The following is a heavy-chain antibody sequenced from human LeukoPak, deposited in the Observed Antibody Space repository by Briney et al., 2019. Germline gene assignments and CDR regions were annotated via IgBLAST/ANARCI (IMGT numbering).Heavy chain of an antibody. V-gene: IGHV3-7*01. Sequence: PGGSLRLSCAASGFTFSSYWMSWVRQAPGKGLEWVANIKQGGSEKYYVDSVKGRFTISRDNAKNSLYLQMNSLRAEDTAVYYCARDGWDDYGGNDFDYWGQGTLVTVSS. CDR3: ARDGWDDYGGNDFDY. D-gene: IGHD4-23*01. CDR1: GFTFSSYW. CDR2: IKQGGSEK. J-gene: IGHJ4*02.